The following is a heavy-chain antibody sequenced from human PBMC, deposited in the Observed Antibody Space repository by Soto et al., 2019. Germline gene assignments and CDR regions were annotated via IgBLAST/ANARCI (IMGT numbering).Heavy chain of an antibody. J-gene: IGHJ6*02. Sequence: PSATLSITCTVSGGSISSYYWSWIRQPAGKGLEWIGRIYTSGSTNYNPSLKSRVTMSVDTSKNQFSLKLSSVTAADTAVYYCARDLLIGVSSSWLTFYYYYGMDVWGQGTTVTVSS. D-gene: IGHD6-13*01. CDR1: GGSISSYY. V-gene: IGHV4-4*07. CDR2: IYTSGST. CDR3: ARDLLIGVSSSWLTFYYYYGMDV.